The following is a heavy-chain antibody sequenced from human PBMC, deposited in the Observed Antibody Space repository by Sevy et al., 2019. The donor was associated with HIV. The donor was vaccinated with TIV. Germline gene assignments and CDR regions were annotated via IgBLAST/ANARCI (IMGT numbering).Heavy chain of an antibody. CDR2: INPNSGGT. CDR3: ARDPTGAAAAMSWFDP. V-gene: IGHV1-2*02. CDR1: GYTFTGYY. Sequence: ASVKVYCKASGYTFTGYYINWVRQAPGQGLEWMGWINPNSGGTNSAQKFQGRVTMTRDTSISTAYMELSRLRSDDTAVYYCARDPTGAAAAMSWFDPWGQGTLVTVSS. J-gene: IGHJ5*02. D-gene: IGHD2-2*01.